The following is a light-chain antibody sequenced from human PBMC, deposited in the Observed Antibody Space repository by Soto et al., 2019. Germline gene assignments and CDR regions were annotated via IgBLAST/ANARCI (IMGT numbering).Light chain of an antibody. CDR2: DAS. V-gene: IGKV1-39*01. J-gene: IGKJ2*01. Sequence: DVPMTQSPSSLSASVGDRVTITCRASQRIRTSLNWYQQKPGKAPKFLIYDASSLQSEVPSRFSGSGSGTDFTLTISNLQPEDFATYYCQQSYSVHPTFGQGTKLEI. CDR3: QQSYSVHPT. CDR1: QRIRTS.